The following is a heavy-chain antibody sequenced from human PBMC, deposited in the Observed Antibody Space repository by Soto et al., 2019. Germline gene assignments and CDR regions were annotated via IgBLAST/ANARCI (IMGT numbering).Heavy chain of an antibody. CDR3: AKKVNSGPGSQYFDY. J-gene: IGHJ4*02. D-gene: IGHD3-10*01. CDR1: GFTFSSYP. V-gene: IGHV3-23*01. Sequence: SLRLSCAASGFTFSSYPMSWVRQAPGKGLEWVSGFRTSGDGGTTYYADSVKGRFTISRDNSKNMLFLQMNSLRAEDTAIYYCAKKVNSGPGSQYFDYWGQGTLVTVSS. CDR2: FRTSGDGGTT.